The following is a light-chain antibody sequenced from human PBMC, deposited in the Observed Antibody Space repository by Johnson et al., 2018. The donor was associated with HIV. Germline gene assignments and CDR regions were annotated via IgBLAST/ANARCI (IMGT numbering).Light chain of an antibody. CDR3: GTLVSSLSAYV. J-gene: IGLJ1*01. CDR1: SSNIGNNY. CDR2: ENN. Sequence: QSVLTQPPSVSAAPGQKVTISCSGSSSNIGNNYVSWYQQLPGTAPKLLIYENNKRPSGIPDRFSGSKSGTSATLGITGLQTGDAADYYCGTLVSSLSAYVFGTGTKVTVL. V-gene: IGLV1-51*02.